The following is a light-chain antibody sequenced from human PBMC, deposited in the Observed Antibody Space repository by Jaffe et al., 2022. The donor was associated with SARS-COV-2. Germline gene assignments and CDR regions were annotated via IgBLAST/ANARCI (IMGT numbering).Light chain of an antibody. CDR3: QSIDASGTYRVL. J-gene: IGLJ2*01. CDR2: KHI. V-gene: IGLV3-25*03. Sequence: SYELTQSPSVSVSPGQTARITCSGDVLSKQYAYWYQQKPGQAPVLIIYKHIERPSGIPERFSGSSSGTTVTLTISGVQAEDEADYYCQSIDASGTYRVLFGGGTKLTVL. CDR1: VLSKQY.